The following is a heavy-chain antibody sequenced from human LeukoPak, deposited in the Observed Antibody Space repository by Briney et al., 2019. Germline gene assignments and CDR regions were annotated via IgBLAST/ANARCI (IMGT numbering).Heavy chain of an antibody. CDR3: ARDTLGATGLDP. CDR2: IWYDGSNK. D-gene: IGHD1-26*01. V-gene: IGHV3-33*08. Sequence: GGSLRLSCAASGFTVSSNYMSWVRQAPGKGLEWVAVIWYDGSNKYYADSVKGRFTISRDNSKNTLYLQMNSLRAEDTAVYYCARDTLGATGLDPWGQGTLVTVSS. J-gene: IGHJ5*02. CDR1: GFTVSSNY.